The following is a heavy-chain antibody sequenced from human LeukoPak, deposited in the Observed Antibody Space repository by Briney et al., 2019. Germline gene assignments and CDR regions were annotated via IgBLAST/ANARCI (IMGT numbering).Heavy chain of an antibody. Sequence: PGGSLRLSCVASGFTFSSHGMNWVRQAPGKGLEWVSGIIPSGHTTYYADSVRGRFTISRDNSRNTVYLQMNSLRAEDTAVYYCAKDGAWLRFDDWGQGTLVTVSS. CDR1: GFTFSSHG. D-gene: IGHD5-12*01. J-gene: IGHJ4*02. V-gene: IGHV3-23*01. CDR3: AKDGAWLRFDD. CDR2: IIPSGHTT.